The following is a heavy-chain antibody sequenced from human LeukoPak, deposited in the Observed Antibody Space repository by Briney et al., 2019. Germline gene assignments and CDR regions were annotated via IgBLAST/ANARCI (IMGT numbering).Heavy chain of an antibody. D-gene: IGHD3-22*01. Sequence: SETLSLTCAVSGHSISSGYYWGWIRQPPGEGLEWIGTMYHSGSTYYNPSLKSRVTITVDTSKNQFSLKLDSVTAADTAVYYCARSAYYYDSSFDYWGQGTLVTVSS. V-gene: IGHV4-38-2*01. CDR2: MYHSGST. CDR1: GHSISSGYY. J-gene: IGHJ4*02. CDR3: ARSAYYYDSSFDY.